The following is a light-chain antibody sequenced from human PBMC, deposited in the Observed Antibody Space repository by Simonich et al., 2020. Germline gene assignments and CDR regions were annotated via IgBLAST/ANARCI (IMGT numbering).Light chain of an antibody. CDR2: EVA. Sequence: DIVMTQTPLSLSFTPGQPASISWKSIQSLRHSDGKTYLYWYLQKPGQSPQLLIYEVANRCTGVSDRLSGGGSGTDCTLKISRVEAEDVGVYYCMQSIQLPLTFGGGTKVEIK. CDR1: QSLRHSDGKTY. V-gene: IGKV2D-29*02. J-gene: IGKJ4*01. CDR3: MQSIQLPLT.